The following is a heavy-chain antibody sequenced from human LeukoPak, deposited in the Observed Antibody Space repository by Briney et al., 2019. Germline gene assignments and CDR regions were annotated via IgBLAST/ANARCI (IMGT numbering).Heavy chain of an antibody. J-gene: IGHJ4*02. V-gene: IGHV4-39*07. Sequence: PSETLSLTCTVSGGSISSASYYWSWIRQPPGKGLEWIGEINHSGGSNYNPSLKSRVTISLDTSKNQFSLNLSSVTAADTAVYYCAREGYCSGTSCYNFNYWGQGTLVTVSS. CDR2: INHSGGS. CDR3: AREGYCSGTSCYNFNY. D-gene: IGHD2-2*02. CDR1: GGSISSASYY.